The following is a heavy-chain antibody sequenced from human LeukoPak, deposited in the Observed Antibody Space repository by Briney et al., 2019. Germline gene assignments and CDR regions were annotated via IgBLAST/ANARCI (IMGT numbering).Heavy chain of an antibody. CDR2: IIPIFGTP. Sequence: ASVKVSCKASGGTFSSYAISWVRQAPGQGLEWMGGIIPIFGTPNYAQKFQGRVTITADESTSTAYMELSSLRSEDTAVYYCARKRLWLPIDYWGQGTLVTVSS. CDR1: GGTFSSYA. CDR3: ARKRLWLPIDY. V-gene: IGHV1-69*13. J-gene: IGHJ4*02. D-gene: IGHD5-18*01.